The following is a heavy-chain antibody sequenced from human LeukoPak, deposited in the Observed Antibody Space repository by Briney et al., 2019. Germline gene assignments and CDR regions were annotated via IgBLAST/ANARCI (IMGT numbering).Heavy chain of an antibody. V-gene: IGHV1-8*01. CDR2: MNPNSGNR. Sequence: ASVKVSCKASGYTFTSYDINWVRQAAGQGGEWRGWMNPNSGNRGYAQKFQGRVTMTRNTSISTAYMELSSLRSEDTAVYYCAVTYYYDSSGYPNWFDPWGQGTLVTVSS. J-gene: IGHJ5*02. CDR1: GYTFTSYD. D-gene: IGHD3-22*01. CDR3: AVTYYYDSSGYPNWFDP.